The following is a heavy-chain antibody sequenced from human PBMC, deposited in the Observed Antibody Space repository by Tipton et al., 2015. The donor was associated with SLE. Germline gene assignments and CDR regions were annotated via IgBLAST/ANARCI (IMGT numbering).Heavy chain of an antibody. CDR1: GFNFSDYD. V-gene: IGHV3-21*01. CDR2: ITSSAGYK. D-gene: IGHD1-26*01. CDR3: AREAWELLHYYSYYYIDL. J-gene: IGHJ6*03. Sequence: LSLTCAASGFNFSDYDMNWVRQAPGKGLEWVSSITSSAGYKYYADSVKGRFIISRDDAKNSLYLQMNSLRAEDTAVYYCAREAWELLHYYSYYYIDLWGKGTTVTVSS.